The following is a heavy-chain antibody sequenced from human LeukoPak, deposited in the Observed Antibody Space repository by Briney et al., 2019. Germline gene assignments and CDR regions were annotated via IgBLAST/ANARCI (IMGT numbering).Heavy chain of an antibody. CDR3: ARGRYCSADICSGGDAFDI. D-gene: IGHD2-15*01. CDR2: IYTRGST. CDR1: GGSINNYY. J-gene: IGHJ3*02. Sequence: SETLSLTCTVSGGSINNYYWSWIRQPAGKGLEWIGRIYTRGSTNYNPSLKSRVTMSVDTSKNQFSLKLSSVTAADTAVYYCARGRYCSADICSGGDAFDIWGQGTMVSVP. V-gene: IGHV4-4*07.